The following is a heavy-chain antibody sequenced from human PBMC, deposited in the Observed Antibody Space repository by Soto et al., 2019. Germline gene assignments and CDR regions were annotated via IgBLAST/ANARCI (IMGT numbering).Heavy chain of an antibody. CDR3: TSQHYYDSRGYYVVY. D-gene: IGHD3-22*01. J-gene: IGHJ4*02. V-gene: IGHV4-59*08. CDR2: IYYSGST. CDR1: GGSISSYY. Sequence: PSETLSLTCTVSGGSISSYYWSWIRQRPGKGLEWIGYIYYSGSTNYNPSLKSRVTISVDTSKNKFSLKLSSVTAADTAVYYCTSQHYYDSRGYYVVYWGQGTLVTVSS.